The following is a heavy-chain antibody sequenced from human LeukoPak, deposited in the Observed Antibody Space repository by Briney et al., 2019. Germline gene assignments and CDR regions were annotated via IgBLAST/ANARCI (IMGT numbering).Heavy chain of an antibody. CDR1: DGSFTDYH. CDR3: ARATEGYSSSVVYMDV. J-gene: IGHJ6*03. Sequence: SETPSLTCAVYDGSFTDYHWTWIRQPPGKGLEWIGEISHSGSTRYSPSLKSRVTISVDTPKNQFSLKLSSVTAADTAVYYCARATEGYSSSVVYMDVWGKGTTVTVSS. CDR2: ISHSGST. D-gene: IGHD6-6*01. V-gene: IGHV4-34*01.